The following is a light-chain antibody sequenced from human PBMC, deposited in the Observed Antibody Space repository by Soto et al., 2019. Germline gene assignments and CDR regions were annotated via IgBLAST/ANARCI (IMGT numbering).Light chain of an antibody. V-gene: IGKV3-15*01. CDR1: QSVSDN. CDR3: QHCNDWSA. J-gene: IGKJ5*01. Sequence: EIVMTQSPDTLSVSPGERATLSCRASQSVSDNLAWYQQKPGQPPRLLIYGASTRATGVPSRFSGSGSGRDFTLTISRLQSEDFAVYYCQHCNDWSAFGQGTRLEIK. CDR2: GAS.